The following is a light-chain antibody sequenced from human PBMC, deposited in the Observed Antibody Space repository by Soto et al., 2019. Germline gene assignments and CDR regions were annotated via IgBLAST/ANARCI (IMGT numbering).Light chain of an antibody. J-gene: IGLJ1*01. Sequence: QSALTQPASVSGSPVQSITISCTGTSSDVGGYNYVSWYQQHPGKAPKLMIYEVSNRPSGVSNRFSGSKSGNTASLTISGLQAEDEADYYCSSYTSSSIDYDFGTGTKLTVL. CDR1: SSDVGGYNY. V-gene: IGLV2-14*01. CDR3: SSYTSSSIDYD. CDR2: EVS.